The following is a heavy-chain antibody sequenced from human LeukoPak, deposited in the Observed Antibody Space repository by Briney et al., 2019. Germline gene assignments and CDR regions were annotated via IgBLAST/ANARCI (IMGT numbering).Heavy chain of an antibody. J-gene: IGHJ4*02. V-gene: IGHV5-51*01. D-gene: IGHD6-13*01. CDR3: ARKSHSSSWTHFDY. Sequence: GEPLKIPCKGSGYSFTSYWIGWVRQMPGKGLEWMGIIYPGDSDTRYSPSFQGQVTISADKSISTAYLQWSSLKASDTAMYYCARKSHSSSWTHFDYWGQGTLVTVSS. CDR1: GYSFTSYW. CDR2: IYPGDSDT.